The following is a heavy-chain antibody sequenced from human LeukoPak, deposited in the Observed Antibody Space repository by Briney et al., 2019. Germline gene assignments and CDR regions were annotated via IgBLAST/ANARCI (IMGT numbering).Heavy chain of an antibody. CDR2: ISRTSTYL. D-gene: IGHD4-23*01. CDR3: AKDTRKGGYSDY. CDR1: GFRFSTHD. Sequence: PGGSLRLSCAASGFRFSTHDLNWVRQAPGKGLECVSYISRTSTYLYYADSVKGRFTISRDNDKNLLYLQMNNLRAEDTAVYFCAKDTRKGGYSDYWGQGTVVTVSS. J-gene: IGHJ4*02. V-gene: IGHV3-21*01.